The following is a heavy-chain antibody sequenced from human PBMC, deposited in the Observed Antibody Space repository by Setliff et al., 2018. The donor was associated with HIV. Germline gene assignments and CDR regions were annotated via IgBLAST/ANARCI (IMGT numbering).Heavy chain of an antibody. J-gene: IGHJ6*03. CDR1: GDSITSGGYF. CDR3: ARVPSSGWYGGHHYMDV. V-gene: IGHV4-31*03. CDR2: IYYSGST. D-gene: IGHD6-19*01. Sequence: SETLSLTCTVSGDSITSGGYFWTWIRQHPGKGLEWIGHIYYSGSTYYNPSLKSRVTISVDTSKNQFSLKLSSVTAADTAVYFCARVPSSGWYGGHHYMDVWGKGAAVTVS.